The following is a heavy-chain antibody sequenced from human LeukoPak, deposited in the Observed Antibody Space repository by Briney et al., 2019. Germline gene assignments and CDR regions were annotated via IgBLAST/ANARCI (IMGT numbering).Heavy chain of an antibody. J-gene: IGHJ4*02. CDR1: GGSISSGGYS. D-gene: IGHD6-6*01. Sequence: PSQTLSLTCAVSGGSISSGGYSWSWIRQPPGKGLEWIGYIYHSGSTYYNPSLKSRVTISVDRSKNQFSLKLSSVTAADTAVYYCARATKYSSSWFDYWGQGTLVTVSS. V-gene: IGHV4-30-2*01. CDR3: ARATKYSSSWFDY. CDR2: IYHSGST.